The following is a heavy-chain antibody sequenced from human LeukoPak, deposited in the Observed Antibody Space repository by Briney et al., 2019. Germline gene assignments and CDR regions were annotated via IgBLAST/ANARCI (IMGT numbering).Heavy chain of an antibody. CDR3: ARGVVPAAFDI. CDR2: ISSSSSHI. CDR1: GFTLSSYS. J-gene: IGHJ3*02. V-gene: IGHV3-21*01. Sequence: GGSLRLSCAASGFTLSSYSMNWVRQAPGKGLEWVSSISSSSSHISYVDSVKGRFTISRDNAKNSLYLQMNSLRAEDTATYYCARGVVPAAFDIWGQGTMVTVSS. D-gene: IGHD2-2*01.